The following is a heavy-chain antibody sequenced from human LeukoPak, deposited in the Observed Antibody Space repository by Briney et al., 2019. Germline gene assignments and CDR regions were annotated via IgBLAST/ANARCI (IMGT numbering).Heavy chain of an antibody. V-gene: IGHV3-15*07. Sequence: GGSLRLSCAASGFIFSNAWMNWVRQAPGKGLEWVGRIKSRTDGGTTDYAAPVKGRFIISRDDSKNTLYLQMNSLKTEDTALYYCTTVYLTGEGNDYWGQGTLVTVSS. CDR3: TTVYLTGEGNDY. D-gene: IGHD3-9*01. CDR1: GFIFSNAW. CDR2: IKSRTDGGTT. J-gene: IGHJ4*02.